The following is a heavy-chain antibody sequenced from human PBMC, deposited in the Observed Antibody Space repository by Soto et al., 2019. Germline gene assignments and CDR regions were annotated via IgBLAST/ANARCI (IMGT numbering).Heavy chain of an antibody. Sequence: HPGGSLRLSCAASGFTFNTYAMHWVRQAPGKGLEWLAVISYHGYNTYFADSVKGRFSISRDNSKNTLYLQMNSLRPEDTAVYYCARGPRPDYDFWSGSPFDPWGQGTLVTVSS. V-gene: IGHV3-30-3*01. CDR1: GFTFNTYA. CDR2: ISYHGYNT. CDR3: ARGPRPDYDFWSGSPFDP. J-gene: IGHJ5*02. D-gene: IGHD3-3*01.